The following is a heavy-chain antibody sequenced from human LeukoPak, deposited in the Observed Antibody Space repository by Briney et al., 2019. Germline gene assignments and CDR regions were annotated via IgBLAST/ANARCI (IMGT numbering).Heavy chain of an antibody. CDR1: GGSISSSSYY. CDR2: IYYSGST. D-gene: IGHD6-13*01. J-gene: IGHJ6*02. V-gene: IGHV4-39*01. Sequence: PSETLSLTCTVSGGSISSSSYYWGWIRQPPGRGLEWIGSIYYSGSTYYNPSLKSRVTISVDTSKNQFSLKLSSVTAADTAVYYCARLTYVMESDSSSWLLRAYYYYGMDVWGQGTTVTVSS. CDR3: ARLTYVMESDSSSWLLRAYYYYGMDV.